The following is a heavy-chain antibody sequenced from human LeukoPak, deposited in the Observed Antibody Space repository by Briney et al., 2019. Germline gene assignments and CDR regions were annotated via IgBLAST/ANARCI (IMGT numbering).Heavy chain of an antibody. CDR3: ARDRFGRSIDY. CDR1: GFTFSSYA. V-gene: IGHV3-30-3*01. J-gene: IGHJ4*02. D-gene: IGHD3-10*01. CDR2: ISYDGSNK. Sequence: GRSLRLSCAASGFTFSSYAMHWVRQAPGKGLEWVAVISYDGSNKYYADSVKGRFTISRDNSKNTPYLQMNSLRAEDTAAYYCARDRFGRSIDYWGQGTLVTVSS.